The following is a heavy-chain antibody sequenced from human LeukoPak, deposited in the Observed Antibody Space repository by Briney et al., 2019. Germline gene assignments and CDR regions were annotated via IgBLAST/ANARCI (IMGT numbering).Heavy chain of an antibody. V-gene: IGHV1-18*01. J-gene: IGHJ4*02. Sequence: EASVKVSCKASGYTFTSYGISWVRQAPGQGLEWMGWISAYNGNTNNAQKLQGRVTMTTDTSTSTAYMELRSLRSDDTAVYYCARDHPYQHPHYDYVWGSYRQYHFDYWGQGTLVTVSS. CDR3: ARDHPYQHPHYDYVWGSYRQYHFDY. CDR2: ISAYNGNT. CDR1: GYTFTSYG. D-gene: IGHD3-16*02.